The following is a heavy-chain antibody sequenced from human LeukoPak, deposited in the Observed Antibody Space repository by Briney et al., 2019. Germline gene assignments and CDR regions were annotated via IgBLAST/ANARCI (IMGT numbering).Heavy chain of an antibody. CDR1: GFTFSDAW. Sequence: KPGGSLRLSCAASGFTFSDAWMTWVRQAPGKGLEWLGLIKSKTDGGTTDYAAPVKGRFTISRDDSKNTLYLQMNSLKTEDTAVYYCTTGITMVRGVIHLIDYWGQGTLVTVSS. CDR3: TTGITMVRGVIHLIDY. J-gene: IGHJ4*02. D-gene: IGHD3-10*01. CDR2: IKSKTDGGTT. V-gene: IGHV3-15*01.